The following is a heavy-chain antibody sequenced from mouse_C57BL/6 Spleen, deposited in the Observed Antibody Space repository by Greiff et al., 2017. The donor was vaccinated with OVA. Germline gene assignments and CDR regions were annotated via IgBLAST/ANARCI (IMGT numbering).Heavy chain of an antibody. CDR3: AREGLYDGYYEDY. Sequence: QVHVKQPGTELVKPGASVKLSCKASGYTFTSYWMHWVKQRPGQGLEWIGNINPSNGGTNYNEKFKSKATLTVDKSSSTAYMQLSSLTSEDSAVYYCAREGLYDGYYEDYWGQGTTLTVSS. CDR1: GYTFTSYW. D-gene: IGHD2-3*01. CDR2: INPSNGGT. J-gene: IGHJ2*01. V-gene: IGHV1-53*01.